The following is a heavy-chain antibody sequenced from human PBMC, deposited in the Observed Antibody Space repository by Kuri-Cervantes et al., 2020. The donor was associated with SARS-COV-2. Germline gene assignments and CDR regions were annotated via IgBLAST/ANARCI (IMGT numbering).Heavy chain of an antibody. CDR3: AREFFGVVNGYFDY. V-gene: IGHV3-7*01. Sequence: GESLKISCAASGFTFSSYWMSWVRQAPGKGLEWVANIKQDGSEKYYVDSVKGRFTISRDNAKNSLYLQMNSLRAEDTAVYYCAREFFGVVNGYFDYWGQGTLVTVSS. CDR1: GFTFSSYW. CDR2: IKQDGSEK. J-gene: IGHJ4*02. D-gene: IGHD3-3*01.